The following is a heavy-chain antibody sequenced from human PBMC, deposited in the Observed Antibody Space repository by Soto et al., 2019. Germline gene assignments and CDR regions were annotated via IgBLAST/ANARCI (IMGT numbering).Heavy chain of an antibody. CDR3: ATERALIVGATVAFQH. CDR1: GYTFSGYY. J-gene: IGHJ1*01. CDR2: INPNSGGT. V-gene: IGHV1-2*02. D-gene: IGHD1-26*01. Sequence: ASVKVSCKASGYTFSGYYMHWVRQAPGQGLEWMGWINPNSGGTNYAQKFQGRVTMTRDTSISTAYMELRRLRSDDTAVYYCATERALIVGATVAFQHWGQGTLVTVSS.